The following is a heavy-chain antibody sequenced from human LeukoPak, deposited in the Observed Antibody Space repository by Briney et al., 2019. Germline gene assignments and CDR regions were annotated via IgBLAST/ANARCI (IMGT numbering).Heavy chain of an antibody. CDR2: IIPIFGTA. CDR3: ARALVQVEQIHWFDP. J-gene: IGHJ5*02. D-gene: IGHD1-1*01. V-gene: IGHV1-69*13. CDR1: LGTLTSDA. Sequence: SAKVSCKASLGTLTSDAISCGPQAPGQGLEWRGGIIPIFGTANYAQKFQGRVTITADESTSTASMELSSLRSEDTAVYYGARALVQVEQIHWFDPWGQGTLVTVSS.